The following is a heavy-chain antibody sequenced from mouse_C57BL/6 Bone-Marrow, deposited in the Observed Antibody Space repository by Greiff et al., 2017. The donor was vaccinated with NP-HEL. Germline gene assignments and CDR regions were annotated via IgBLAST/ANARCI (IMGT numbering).Heavy chain of an antibody. CDR2: ISSGSSTI. Sequence: EVKLMESGGGLVKPGGSLKLSCAASGFTFSDYGMHWVRQAPAKGLEWVAYISSGSSTIYYADTVKGRFTISRDNAKNTLFLQQTSLRSEDTAMYYCATGSGLDWFAYWGQGTLVTVSA. V-gene: IGHV5-17*01. D-gene: IGHD1-1*01. CDR3: ATGSGLDWFAY. J-gene: IGHJ3*01. CDR1: GFTFSDYG.